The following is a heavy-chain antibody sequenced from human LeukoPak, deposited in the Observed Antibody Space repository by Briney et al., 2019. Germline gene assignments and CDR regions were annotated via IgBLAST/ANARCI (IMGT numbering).Heavy chain of an antibody. CDR3: ARDLVFNPRIGLGRGDYYYYMDV. D-gene: IGHD3/OR15-3a*01. J-gene: IGHJ6*03. Sequence: GGSLRLSCAASGFTFSSYSMNWVRQAPGKGLEWVSSISSSSSYIYYADSVKGRFTISRDNAKNSLYLQMNSLRAEDTAVYYCARDLVFNPRIGLGRGDYYYYMDVWGKGTTVTVSS. CDR1: GFTFSSYS. V-gene: IGHV3-21*01. CDR2: ISSSSSYI.